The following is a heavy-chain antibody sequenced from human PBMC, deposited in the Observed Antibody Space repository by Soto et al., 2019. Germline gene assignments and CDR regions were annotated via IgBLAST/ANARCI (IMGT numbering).Heavy chain of an antibody. CDR1: GFTFSDYY. CDR3: ARPLRGSYYFDY. J-gene: IGHJ4*02. Sequence: PGGSLRLSCAASGFTFSDYYMTWIRQAPGKGLELVSYISSSGSSIYYADSVKGRFTISRDNAKNSLYLQMNSLRAEDTAVYYCARPLRGSYYFDYWGQGTLVTVSS. D-gene: IGHD1-26*01. CDR2: ISSSGSSI. V-gene: IGHV3-11*01.